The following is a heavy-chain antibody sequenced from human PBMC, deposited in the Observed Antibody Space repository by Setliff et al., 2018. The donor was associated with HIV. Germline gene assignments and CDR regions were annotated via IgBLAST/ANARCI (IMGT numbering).Heavy chain of an antibody. J-gene: IGHJ4*02. CDR1: GGSIVSYY. D-gene: IGHD1-26*01. CDR3: ARDVGGVHMATNFDF. V-gene: IGHV4-4*07. Sequence: SETLSLTCTVSGGSIVSYYWTWIRQPAGKGLEWMGRIYSSGNTEYNPSLKGRVTMSVDTSENQFSLRLASVTAADTAVYYCARDVGGVHMATNFDFWGQGTPVTVSS. CDR2: IYSSGNT.